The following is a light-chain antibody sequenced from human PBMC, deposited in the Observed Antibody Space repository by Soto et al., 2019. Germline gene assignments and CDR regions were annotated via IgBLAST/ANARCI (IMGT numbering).Light chain of an antibody. Sequence: QSALTQPASVSGSPGQSITISCTGTSSDVGSFNLVSWYQQHPGKAPKLMIYETDKRPSGVSSRFSGSKSGNTASMTISGLQAEDEANYFCCSYAHSTTWNTVVFGGGTWLTVL. CDR1: SSDVGSFNL. CDR3: CSYAHSTTWNTVV. V-gene: IGLV2-23*01. CDR2: ETD. J-gene: IGLJ2*01.